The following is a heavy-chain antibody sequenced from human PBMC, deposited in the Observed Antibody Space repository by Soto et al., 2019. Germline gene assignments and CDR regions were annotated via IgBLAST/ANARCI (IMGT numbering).Heavy chain of an antibody. CDR2: INDRGSI. Sequence: QVQLQQWGAGPLRPLETLSLTCGVSGGSFSGYYWAWLRQSPGKGLEWIGEINDRGSINYKPSLKSRVSISVATSKNHYSLNLMSVTAADTAVYYCARESHDILTGPPWVWYFDLWGRGTLVTVSS. D-gene: IGHD3-9*01. V-gene: IGHV4-34*01. J-gene: IGHJ2*01. CDR3: ARESHDILTGPPWVWYFDL. CDR1: GGSFSGYY.